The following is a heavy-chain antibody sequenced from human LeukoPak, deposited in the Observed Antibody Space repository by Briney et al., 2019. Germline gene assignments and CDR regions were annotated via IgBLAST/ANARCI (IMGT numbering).Heavy chain of an antibody. Sequence: SETLSLTCTVSGGSISSSSYYWGWIRQPPGKGLEWIGSIYYSGSTYYNPSLKSRVTISVDTSKNQFSLKLSSVTAADTAVYYCAAPGYYYDSSGYYWFDYWGQGTLVTVSS. CDR1: GGSISSSSYY. J-gene: IGHJ4*02. CDR3: AAPGYYYDSSGYYWFDY. D-gene: IGHD3-22*01. V-gene: IGHV4-39*01. CDR2: IYYSGST.